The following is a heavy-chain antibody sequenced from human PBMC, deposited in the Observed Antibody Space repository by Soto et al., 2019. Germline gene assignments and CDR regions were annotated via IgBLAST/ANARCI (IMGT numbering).Heavy chain of an antibody. CDR2: IYYSGST. CDR3: AGSFHSSGWNALDY. J-gene: IGHJ4*02. D-gene: IGHD6-19*01. CDR1: GGSVISGSYC. V-gene: IGHV4-61*01. Sequence: PSETLSLTCTVSGGSVISGSYCWSWIRQPPGKGLEWIGYIYYSGSTNYNPSLKRQVTISVDTSKNQFSLKLSSVTAADTDVYYCAGSFHSSGWNALDYWGQGTLVTVSS.